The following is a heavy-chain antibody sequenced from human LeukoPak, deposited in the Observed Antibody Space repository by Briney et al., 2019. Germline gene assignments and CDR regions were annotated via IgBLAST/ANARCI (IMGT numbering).Heavy chain of an antibody. Sequence: GGSLRLSCAASGLTFRNYGMHWVRQAPGEGLEWVAIISYDGSNKYYADSVRGRFTISKDNSQNTLYLQMNSLRAEDTAVYYCASHRGDYATGYFDYWGQGTLVTVSS. V-gene: IGHV3-30*03. D-gene: IGHD1-1*01. CDR1: GLTFRNYG. CDR3: ASHRGDYATGYFDY. J-gene: IGHJ4*02. CDR2: ISYDGSNK.